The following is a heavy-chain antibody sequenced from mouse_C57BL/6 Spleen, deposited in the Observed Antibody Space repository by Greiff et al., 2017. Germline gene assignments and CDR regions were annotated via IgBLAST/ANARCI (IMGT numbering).Heavy chain of an antibody. CDR1: YFAFMASA. CDR3: ARGGYDGGFAY. J-gene: IGHJ3*01. CDR2: FTMYSDAT. V-gene: IGHV1-49*01. D-gene: IGHD2-2*01. Sequence: SGAELVRPGSSVKLSCKASYFAFMASAMHWVKQRPGHGLEWIGSFTMYSDATEYSENFKGKATLTENTSSSTAYMELSSLTSEDSAVYYCARGGYDGGFAYWGQGTLVTVSA.